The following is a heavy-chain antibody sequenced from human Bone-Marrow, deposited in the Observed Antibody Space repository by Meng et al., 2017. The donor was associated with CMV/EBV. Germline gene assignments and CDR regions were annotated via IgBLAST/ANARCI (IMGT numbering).Heavy chain of an antibody. V-gene: IGHV3-21*01. Sequence: GESLKISCAASGFTFSSDSMNWVRQAPGKGLEWVSSISSSSSYIYYADSVKGRFTISRDNAKNSLYLKMNSLRAEDTAVYYCARSHSKGCSSTSCYYYYYYGMAVWGQGTTVTVAS. D-gene: IGHD2-2*01. J-gene: IGHJ6*02. CDR2: ISSSSSYI. CDR3: ARSHSKGCSSTSCYYYYYYGMAV. CDR1: GFTFSSDS.